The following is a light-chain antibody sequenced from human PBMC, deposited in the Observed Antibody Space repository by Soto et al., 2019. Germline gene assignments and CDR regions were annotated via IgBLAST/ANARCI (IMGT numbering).Light chain of an antibody. CDR3: SSYAGSNTVV. V-gene: IGLV2-8*01. CDR1: SSDVGGYNC. CDR2: EVN. Sequence: QSALTQPPSASGSPGQSVTISCTGTSSDVGGYNCVSWYQHYPGKAPKLMTYEVNKRPSGVPDRFSASKSGNTASLTVSGLRAEDEAYYYCSSYAGSNTVVFGGGTQLTVL. J-gene: IGLJ2*01.